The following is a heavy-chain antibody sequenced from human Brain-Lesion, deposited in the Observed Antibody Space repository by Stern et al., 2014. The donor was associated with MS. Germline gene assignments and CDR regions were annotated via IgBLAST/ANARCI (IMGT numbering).Heavy chain of an antibody. J-gene: IGHJ4*02. V-gene: IGHV3-9*01. CDR3: ARDITGSSAYFAY. Sequence: VQLVESGGDLVQPGRSLTLSCAAFGFTFDDYAFHWVRQAPGQGLERVSGISWNSGTIGYADSVKGRFTTSRDNAYSSLYLQMNSLRPEDTALYYCARDITGSSAYFAYWGQGTLVTVSS. CDR2: ISWNSGTI. D-gene: IGHD1-14*01. CDR1: GFTFDDYA.